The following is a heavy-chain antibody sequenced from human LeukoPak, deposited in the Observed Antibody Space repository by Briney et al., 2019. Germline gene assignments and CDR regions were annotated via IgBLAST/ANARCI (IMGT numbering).Heavy chain of an antibody. CDR3: TTDLGVGSSGYYYVLREY. Sequence: GGSLRLSCAASGFTFSNAWMSWVRQAPGKGLEWVGRIKSKTDGGTTDYAAPVKGRFTISRDDSKNTLYLQMNSLKTEDTAVYYCTTDLGVGSSGYYYVLREYWGQGTLVTVSS. CDR2: IKSKTDGGTT. CDR1: GFTFSNAW. V-gene: IGHV3-15*01. J-gene: IGHJ4*02. D-gene: IGHD3-22*01.